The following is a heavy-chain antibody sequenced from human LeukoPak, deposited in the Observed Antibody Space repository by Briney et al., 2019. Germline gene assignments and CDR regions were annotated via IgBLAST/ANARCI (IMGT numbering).Heavy chain of an antibody. D-gene: IGHD6-13*01. CDR3: TSRSSSGVY. Sequence: PVGSLRLSCEASGFTFSSAWMRWVRGAPGGGVEWVGGVERKVDGGTIDYAAPVKARFTISRDDSKNTWYVEMDTLKMEDTAMYYCTSRSSSGVYWGQGALVTVSS. CDR1: GFTFSSAW. J-gene: IGHJ4*02. V-gene: IGHV3-15*04. CDR2: VERKVDGGTI.